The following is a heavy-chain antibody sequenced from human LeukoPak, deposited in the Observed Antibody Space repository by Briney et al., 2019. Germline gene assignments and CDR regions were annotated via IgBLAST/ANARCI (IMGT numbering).Heavy chain of an antibody. CDR3: ARCKYSYYDFWSGEPPPLDY. CDR2: INPNSGGT. CDR1: GYTFTGYY. J-gene: IGHJ4*02. D-gene: IGHD3-3*01. Sequence: GASVKVSCKASGYTFTGYYMHWVRQAPGQGLEWMGWINPNSGGTNYAQKFQGRVTVTRDTSISTAYMELSRLRSDDTAVYYCARCKYSYYDFWSGEPPPLDYWGQGTLVTVSS. V-gene: IGHV1-2*02.